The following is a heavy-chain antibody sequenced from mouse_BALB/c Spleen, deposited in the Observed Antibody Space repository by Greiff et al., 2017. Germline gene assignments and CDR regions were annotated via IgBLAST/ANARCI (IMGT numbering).Heavy chain of an antibody. J-gene: IGHJ2*01. V-gene: IGHV5-6-5*01. CDR1: GFTFSSYA. Sequence: EVKVVESGGGLVKPGGSLKLSCAASGFTFSSYAMSWVRQTPEKRLEWVASISSGGSTYYPDSVKGRFTISRDNARNILYLQMSSLRSEDTAMYYCARTLYYGSSPYYFDYWGQGTTLTVSS. CDR2: ISSGGST. CDR3: ARTLYYGSSPYYFDY. D-gene: IGHD1-1*01.